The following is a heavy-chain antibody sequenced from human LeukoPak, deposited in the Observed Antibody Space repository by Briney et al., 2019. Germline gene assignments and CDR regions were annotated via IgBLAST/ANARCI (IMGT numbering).Heavy chain of an antibody. D-gene: IGHD4-23*01. CDR2: IYSGGST. CDR1: GGSISSSSYY. CDR3: ARMGSTVGPL. J-gene: IGHJ4*02. V-gene: IGHV3-53*01. Sequence: PSETLSLTCTVSGGSISSSSYYWGWIRQPPGKGLEWVSVIYSGGSTYYADSVKGRFTISRDNSKNTLYLQMNSLRAEDTAVYYCARMGSTVGPLWGQGTLVTVSS.